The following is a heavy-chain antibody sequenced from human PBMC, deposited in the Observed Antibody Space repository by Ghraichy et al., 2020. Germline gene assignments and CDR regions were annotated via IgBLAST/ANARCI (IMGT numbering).Heavy chain of an antibody. CDR1: GYSFTSYW. Sequence: GESLNISCKGSGYSFTSYWIGWVRQMPGKGLEWMGIIYPGDSDTRYSPSFQGQVTISADKSISTAYLQWSSLKASDTAMYYCARQPRDDSRGGSWFDPWGQGTLVTVSS. CDR2: IYPGDSDT. CDR3: ARQPRDDSRGGSWFDP. J-gene: IGHJ5*02. D-gene: IGHD3-22*01. V-gene: IGHV5-51*01.